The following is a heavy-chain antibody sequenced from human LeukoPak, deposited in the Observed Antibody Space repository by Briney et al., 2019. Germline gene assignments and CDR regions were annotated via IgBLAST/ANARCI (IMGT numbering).Heavy chain of an antibody. CDR3: AREGDGYCSSTSCQYYYYYMDV. CDR2: IIPTLGIA. Sequence: SVKVSCRASGGTFSSYTISWVRQAPGQGLEWMGRIIPTLGIANYAQKFQGRVTITADKSTSTAYMELSSLRSEDTAVYYCAREGDGYCSSTSCQYYYYYMDVWGKGITVTVSS. V-gene: IGHV1-69*04. J-gene: IGHJ6*03. D-gene: IGHD2-2*03. CDR1: GGTFSSYT.